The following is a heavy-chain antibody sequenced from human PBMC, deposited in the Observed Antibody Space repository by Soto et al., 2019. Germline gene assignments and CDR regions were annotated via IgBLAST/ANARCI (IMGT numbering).Heavy chain of an antibody. Sequence: LRLSCAASGFTFSTYSMNWVRQAPGKGLEWVSYISSSSSTIYYADSVKGRFTISRDNAKNSLFLQMNSLRDEDTAVYYCARDSAVGSSSGPATNFDYWGQGTLVTVSS. J-gene: IGHJ4*02. CDR3: ARDSAVGSSSGPATNFDY. D-gene: IGHD6-6*01. CDR2: ISSSSSTI. CDR1: GFTFSTYS. V-gene: IGHV3-48*02.